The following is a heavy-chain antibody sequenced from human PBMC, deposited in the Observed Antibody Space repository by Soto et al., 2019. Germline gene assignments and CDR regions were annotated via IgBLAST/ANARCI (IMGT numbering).Heavy chain of an antibody. J-gene: IGHJ4*02. CDR2: IYYTGST. Sequence: SETLSLTCTVSGGSVNSDNFYWSWIRQPPGRGLEWIGYIYYTGSTNYNPSLKSRVTLSIDTSRNQFSLKLSSVTPADTAVYYCAREFSNSPEAFDSWGQGSLVTVSS. D-gene: IGHD6-6*01. CDR1: GGSVNSDNFY. CDR3: AREFSNSPEAFDS. V-gene: IGHV4-61*01.